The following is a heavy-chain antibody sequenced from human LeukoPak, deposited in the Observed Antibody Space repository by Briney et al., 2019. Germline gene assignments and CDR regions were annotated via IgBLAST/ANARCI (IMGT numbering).Heavy chain of an antibody. V-gene: IGHV4-34*01. Sequence: SETLSLTCAVYGGSFSGYYWSWIRQPPGKGLEWIGEINHSGSTNYNPSLKSRVTISVDTSKNQFSLKLSSVTAADTAVYYCARGLEWELPRDWGQGTLVTVSS. J-gene: IGHJ4*02. CDR1: GGSFSGYY. CDR3: ARGLEWELPRD. CDR2: INHSGST. D-gene: IGHD1-26*01.